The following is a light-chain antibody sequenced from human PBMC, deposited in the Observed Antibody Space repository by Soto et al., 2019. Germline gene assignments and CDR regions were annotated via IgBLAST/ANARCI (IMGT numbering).Light chain of an antibody. CDR3: QQYGSSPGT. Sequence: EIVLTQSPGTLSLSPGERATLSCRASQGVTSRYLAWYQQKPGQAPRLLIFGASIRDTGVTDRFSGSGSGTDFTLTISRLEAEDSAVYYCQQYGSSPGTFXQGTKVDIK. J-gene: IGKJ1*01. CDR2: GAS. CDR1: QGVTSRY. V-gene: IGKV3-20*01.